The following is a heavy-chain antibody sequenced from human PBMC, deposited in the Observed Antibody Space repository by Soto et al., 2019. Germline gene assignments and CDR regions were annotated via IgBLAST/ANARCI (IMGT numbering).Heavy chain of an antibody. V-gene: IGHV4-31*03. D-gene: IGHD4-4*01. Sequence: SETLSLTCTVSGASISSGGYYWSWIRQHPGKGLEWIGYIYYSGSTYYNPSLKSRVTISADTSKNHFSLKLSSVTAADTALYYCARVIGDYSNYGTLFDYWGQGTLVTVSS. CDR2: IYYSGST. CDR1: GASISSGGYY. J-gene: IGHJ4*02. CDR3: ARVIGDYSNYGTLFDY.